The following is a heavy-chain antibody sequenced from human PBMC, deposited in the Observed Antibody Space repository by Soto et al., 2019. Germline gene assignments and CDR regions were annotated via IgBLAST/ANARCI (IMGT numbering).Heavy chain of an antibody. CDR1: GFTFSGSA. J-gene: IGHJ4*02. CDR3: TSHSPDDVIRK. Sequence: EVQLVESGGGLVQPGGSLKLSCEASGFTFSGSAMHWVRQASGKGLEWVGRIRSKANSYATAYAASVKGRFSISRDESKNTAYLQMNSLKTEDTAGYYCTSHSPDDVIRKWGQGAQVTVSS. D-gene: IGHD2-21*01. V-gene: IGHV3-73*02. CDR2: IRSKANSYAT.